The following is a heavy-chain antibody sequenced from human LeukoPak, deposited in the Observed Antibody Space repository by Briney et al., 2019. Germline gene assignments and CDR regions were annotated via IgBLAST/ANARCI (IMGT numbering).Heavy chain of an antibody. J-gene: IGHJ5*02. CDR3: ARDPGRKIAENWFDP. CDR2: IYTSGST. CDR1: GGSISSYY. Sequence: SETLSLTCTVSGGSISSYYWSWIRQPAGKGLKWIGRIYTSGSTNYNPSLKSRVTMSVDTSKNQFSLKLSSVTAADTAVYYCARDPGRKIAENWFDPWGQGTLVTVSS. V-gene: IGHV4-4*07.